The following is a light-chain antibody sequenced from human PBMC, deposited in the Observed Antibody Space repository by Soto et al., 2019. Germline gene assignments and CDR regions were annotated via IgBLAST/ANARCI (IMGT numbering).Light chain of an antibody. CDR2: AAS. Sequence: DVQMTQSPSSLSASVGERVTIACRSSHNIERSLNWYQQKPGRAPKLLIYAASTLQRGVPSRFSGSGSGTDFTLTISSLQAEDFATYYCQQSSRTPVTSGQGTRLDIK. J-gene: IGKJ5*01. CDR1: HNIERS. V-gene: IGKV1-39*01. CDR3: QQSSRTPVT.